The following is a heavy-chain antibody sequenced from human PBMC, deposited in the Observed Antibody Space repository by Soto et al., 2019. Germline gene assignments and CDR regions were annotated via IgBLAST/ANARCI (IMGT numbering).Heavy chain of an antibody. V-gene: IGHV1-69*01. CDR3: ARQLGPQVGATPSFDY. J-gene: IGHJ4*02. CDR1: GGTFSSYA. D-gene: IGHD1-26*01. CDR2: IIPIFGTA. Sequence: QVQLVQSGAEVKKPGSSVKVSCKASGGTFSSYAISWVRQAPGQGLEWMGGIIPIFGTANYAQKFHVRVTITADESTSTAYMELSSLRSEDTAVYYCARQLGPQVGATPSFDYWGQGTLVTVSS.